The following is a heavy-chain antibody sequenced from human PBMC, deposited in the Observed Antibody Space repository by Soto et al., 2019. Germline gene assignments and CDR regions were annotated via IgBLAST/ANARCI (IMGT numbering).Heavy chain of an antibody. CDR2: IIPIFGTA. J-gene: IGHJ6*01. D-gene: IGHD2-15*01. CDR3: ARDGPRSSPDIVGVVAPRTYLYGMDV. Sequence: GASVKVSCKASGGTFSSYAISWVRQAPGQGLEWMGGIIPIFGTANYAQKFQGRVTVTADESTSTAYMELSSLRSEDTAVYYCARDGPRSSPDIVGVVAPRTYLYGMDVWGQGTTVTVSS. CDR1: GGTFSSYA. V-gene: IGHV1-69*13.